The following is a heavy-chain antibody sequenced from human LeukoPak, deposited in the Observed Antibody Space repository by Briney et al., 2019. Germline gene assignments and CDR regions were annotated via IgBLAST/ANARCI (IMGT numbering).Heavy chain of an antibody. D-gene: IGHD5-12*01. J-gene: IGHJ3*02. CDR2: IYSGGST. CDR3: AKDNPSGYAPGAFDI. V-gene: IGHV3-53*01. Sequence: GGSLRLSCAASGFTVSSNYMSWVRQAPGKGLEWVSVIYSGGSTYYADSVKGRFTISRDNSKNTLYLQMNSLRAEDTAVYYCAKDNPSGYAPGAFDIWGQGTMVTVSS. CDR1: GFTVSSNY.